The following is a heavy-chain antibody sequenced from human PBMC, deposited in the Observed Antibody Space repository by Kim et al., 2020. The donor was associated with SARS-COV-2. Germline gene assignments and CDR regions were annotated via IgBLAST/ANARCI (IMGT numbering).Heavy chain of an antibody. CDR2: IYHSGST. Sequence: SETLSLTCTVSGYSISSGYYWGWIRQPPGKGLEWIGSIYHSGSTYYNPSLKSRVTISVDTSKNQFSLKLSSVTAADTAVYYCASRGQQLVWGQGTLVTVSS. J-gene: IGHJ4*02. D-gene: IGHD6-13*01. V-gene: IGHV4-38-2*02. CDR1: GYSISSGYY. CDR3: ASRGQQLV.